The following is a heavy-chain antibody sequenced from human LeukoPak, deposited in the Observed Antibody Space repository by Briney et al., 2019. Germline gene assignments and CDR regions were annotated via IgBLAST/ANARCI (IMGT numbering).Heavy chain of an antibody. CDR3: ASTVGYCSSIPCYTIDS. D-gene: IGHD2-2*02. CDR1: SVSISSGSYY. V-gene: IGHV4-61*02. CDR2: IHTSGSP. J-gene: IGHJ4*02. Sequence: SQTLSLTCTVSSVSISSGSYYWSWIRQPARKGLEWIGRIHTSGSPNYNPSLQSRVTISVDQSKNQFSLKLSSVTAADTAMYYCASTVGYCSSIPCYTIDSWGQGTLVTVSS.